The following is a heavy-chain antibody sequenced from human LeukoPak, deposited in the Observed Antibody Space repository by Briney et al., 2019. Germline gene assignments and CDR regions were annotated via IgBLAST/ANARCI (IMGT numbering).Heavy chain of an antibody. Sequence: SETLSLTCIVSGGSISSYYWSWIRQPPGKGLEWIGYIYYSGSTNYNPSLKSRVIISVDTSKNHFSLKLSSVTAADTAVYYCARRTYYYDASGYGWLDPWGQGILVTVSS. CDR3: ARRTYYYDASGYGWLDP. CDR1: GGSISSYY. D-gene: IGHD3-22*01. V-gene: IGHV4-59*12. CDR2: IYYSGST. J-gene: IGHJ5*02.